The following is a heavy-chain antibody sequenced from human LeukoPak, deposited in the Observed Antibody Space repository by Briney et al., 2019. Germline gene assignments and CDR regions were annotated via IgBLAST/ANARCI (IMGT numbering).Heavy chain of an antibody. D-gene: IGHD3-10*01. V-gene: IGHV3-23*01. Sequence: GGSLRLSCAASGFTFSSYAMSWVRQAPGKGLEWVSAISGSGGSTYYADSVKGRFTISRDNSKNTLYLQMNSLRAEDTAVYYCARLSYGSGSFDYWGQGTLVTVSS. CDR1: GFTFSSYA. CDR2: ISGSGGST. CDR3: ARLSYGSGSFDY. J-gene: IGHJ4*02.